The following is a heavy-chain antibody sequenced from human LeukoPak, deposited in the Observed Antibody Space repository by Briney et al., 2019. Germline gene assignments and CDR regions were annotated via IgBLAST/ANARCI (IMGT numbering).Heavy chain of an antibody. Sequence: SETLSLTCTVSGGSISTYYWSWIRQPPGKGLEWVGYIYYSGSAKYNPSLKSRVTMSVDTSKNQFSLKLSSVTAADTAVYYCARDRVVVTAVHYSDYWGQGSLVTVSS. D-gene: IGHD2-21*02. V-gene: IGHV4-59*01. CDR2: IYYSGSA. CDR3: ARDRVVVTAVHYSDY. J-gene: IGHJ4*02. CDR1: GGSISTYY.